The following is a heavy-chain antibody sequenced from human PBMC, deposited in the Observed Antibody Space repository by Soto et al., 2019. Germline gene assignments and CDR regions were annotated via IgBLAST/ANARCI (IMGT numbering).Heavy chain of an antibody. J-gene: IGHJ4*02. Sequence: SVKVSCKASGGTFSSYAISWVRQAPVQGLEWMGWIIPIFGTANYAQKFQGRVTITADKCTSTAYMELSSLRSEHTAVYYCAIHLIESSGYYQFEYWGQGTLVTVSS. CDR2: IIPIFGTA. CDR3: AIHLIESSGYYQFEY. V-gene: IGHV1-69*06. D-gene: IGHD3-22*01. CDR1: GGTFSSYA.